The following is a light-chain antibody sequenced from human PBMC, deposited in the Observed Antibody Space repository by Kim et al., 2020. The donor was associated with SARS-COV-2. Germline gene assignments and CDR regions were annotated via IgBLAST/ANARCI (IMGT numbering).Light chain of an antibody. CDR3: RQYGSSSWT. J-gene: IGKJ1*01. Sequence: EIVLTQSPGTLSLSPGERATLSCGASQSVSSSYLAWYQQKPGQAPRLLIYGASSRATGIPDRFSGSGSGTDFTLTISRLEPEDFAVYYCRQYGSSSWTFVQGTKVDIK. V-gene: IGKV3-20*01. CDR1: QSVSSSY. CDR2: GAS.